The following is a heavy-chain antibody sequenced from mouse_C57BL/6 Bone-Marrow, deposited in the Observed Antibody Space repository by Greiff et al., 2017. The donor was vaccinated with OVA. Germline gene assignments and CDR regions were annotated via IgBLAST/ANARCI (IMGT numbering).Heavy chain of an antibody. Sequence: EVQLVESGGGLVKPGGSLKLSCAASGFTFSSYAMSWVRQTPEKRLEWVATISDGGSYTYYPDNVKGRFTISRDNAKNNLYLQMRHLKSEDTAMYYCARESRFITTVVAHWYFDVWGTGTTVTVSS. CDR2: ISDGGSYT. CDR1: GFTFSSYA. D-gene: IGHD1-1*01. CDR3: ARESRFITTVVAHWYFDV. V-gene: IGHV5-4*01. J-gene: IGHJ1*03.